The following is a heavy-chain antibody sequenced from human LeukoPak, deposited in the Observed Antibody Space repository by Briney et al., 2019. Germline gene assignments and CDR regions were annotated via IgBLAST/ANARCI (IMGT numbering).Heavy chain of an antibody. CDR1: GASISSQF. CDR2: MSYSGNT. CDR3: ARFSSGSNWFDA. V-gene: IGHV4-59*11. Sequence: SETLSLTCTVSGASISSQFWSWVRQPPGKRPEYIGYMSYSGNTNYNPSLKSRVTISLDTSKNQFSLKLSSLAAADTAVYYCARFSSGSNWFDAWGQGTLVTVSS. J-gene: IGHJ5*02.